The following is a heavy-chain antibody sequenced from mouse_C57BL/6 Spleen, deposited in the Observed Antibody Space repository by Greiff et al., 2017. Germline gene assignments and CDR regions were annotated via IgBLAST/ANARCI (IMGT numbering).Heavy chain of an antibody. V-gene: IGHV5-16*01. D-gene: IGHD1-1*01. J-gene: IGHJ1*03. CDR2: INYDGSST. CDR1: GFTFSDYY. Sequence: EVKLMESEGGLVQPGSSMKLSCTASGFTFSDYYMAWVRQVPEKGLEWVANINYDGSSTYYLDSLKSRFIISRDNAKNILYLQMSSLKSEDTATYYCARDDYASSWGYFDVWGTGTTVTVSS. CDR3: ARDDYASSWGYFDV.